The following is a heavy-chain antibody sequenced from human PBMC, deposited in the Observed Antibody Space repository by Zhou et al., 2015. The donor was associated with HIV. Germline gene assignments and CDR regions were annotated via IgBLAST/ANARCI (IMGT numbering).Heavy chain of an antibody. J-gene: IGHJ3*01. Sequence: QVQLVQSGAEAKKPGASVKVSCKASGYTFSTFTVHWVRQAPGQRPEWMGWINPDNGATFYAQKFQGRVAITMTSSITTVYMELSTLASADTAMYYCARVVPXLPNESGRFDAFDVWGKGQWSPXPQ. D-gene: IGHD2-15*01. V-gene: IGHV1-3*01. CDR2: INPDNGAT. CDR1: GYTFSTFT. CDR3: ARVVPXLPNESGRFDAFDV.